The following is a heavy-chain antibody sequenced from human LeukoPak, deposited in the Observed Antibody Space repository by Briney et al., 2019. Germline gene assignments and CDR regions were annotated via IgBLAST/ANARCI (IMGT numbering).Heavy chain of an antibody. Sequence: GSLRLSCAASGFTFSSYAMSWVRPAPGKGLEWVSAISGSGGSTYYADSVKGRFTISRDNSKNTLYLQMNSLRAEDTAVYYCAKTTVTTRWFDPWGQGTLVTVSS. D-gene: IGHD4-17*01. V-gene: IGHV3-23*01. CDR3: AKTTVTTRWFDP. J-gene: IGHJ5*02. CDR2: ISGSGGST. CDR1: GFTFSSYA.